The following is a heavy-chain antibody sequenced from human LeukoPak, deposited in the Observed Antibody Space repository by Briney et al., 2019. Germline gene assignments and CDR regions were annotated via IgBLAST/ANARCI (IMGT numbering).Heavy chain of an antibody. V-gene: IGHV1-18*04. CDR3: ARVGRDCSSINCYWEDWFDP. CDR2: ISGSTGNT. D-gene: IGHD2-2*01. CDR1: GYAFTKYY. Sequence: ASVKVSCKASGYAFTKYYIHWMRQAPGQGPEWMGWISGSTGNTHYAQNVQGRVTMTTDTATSTAYMELRSLGSDDTAVYYCARVGRDCSSINCYWEDWFDPWGQGTLVIVSS. J-gene: IGHJ5*02.